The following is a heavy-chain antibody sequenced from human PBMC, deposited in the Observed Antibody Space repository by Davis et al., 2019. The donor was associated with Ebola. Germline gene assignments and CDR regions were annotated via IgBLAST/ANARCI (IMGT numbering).Heavy chain of an antibody. CDR2: ISNGGDYT. J-gene: IGHJ3*01. D-gene: IGHD6-19*01. CDR1: GFTFNDYY. CDR3: ARVRWERAVANGFDF. Sequence: PGGSLRLSCAASGFTFNDYYMTWIRQTPGKGLEWVSSISNGGDYTTYADSVNGRFTISRDNSKNTLDLQMNSLRPEDTGVYYCARVRWERAVANGFDFWGQGTIVTVSS. V-gene: IGHV3-11*06.